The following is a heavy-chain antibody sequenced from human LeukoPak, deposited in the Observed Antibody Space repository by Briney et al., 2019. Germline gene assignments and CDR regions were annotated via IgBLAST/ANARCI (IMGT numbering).Heavy chain of an antibody. CDR1: GYSITSGYY. CDR3: ARYRPTGYQDF. V-gene: IGHV4-38-2*02. CDR2: INHSGST. J-gene: IGHJ1*01. Sequence: SETLSLTCTVSGYSITSGYYWGWIRQSPGKGLEWIGSINHSGSTYYNPSLKSRVTISVDTSNNHFSLKLNSVTAADTAVYYCARYRPTGYQDFGGQGTLVTVSS. D-gene: IGHD3-9*01.